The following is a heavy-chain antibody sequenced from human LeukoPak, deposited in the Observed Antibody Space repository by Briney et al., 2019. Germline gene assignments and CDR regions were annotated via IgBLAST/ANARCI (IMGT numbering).Heavy chain of an antibody. V-gene: IGHV3-21*01. D-gene: IGHD2-2*01. CDR2: ISSSSSYI. Sequence: GGSLRLSSAASGFTFSSYSMSWVRQAPGKGLEWVSSISSSSSYIYYADSVKGRFTISRDNAKNSLYLQMNSLRAEDTAVYYCARDLGLDRRVVVPAARDYWGQGTLVPVSS. CDR3: ARDLGLDRRVVVPAARDY. J-gene: IGHJ4*02. CDR1: GFTFSSYS.